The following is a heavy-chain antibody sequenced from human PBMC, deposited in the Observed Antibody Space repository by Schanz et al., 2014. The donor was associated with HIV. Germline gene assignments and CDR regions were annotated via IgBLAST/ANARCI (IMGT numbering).Heavy chain of an antibody. CDR3: ATAAVTDYSDN. J-gene: IGHJ4*02. Sequence: VQLLESGGGLVQPGGSLRLSCAASGFTFSTYGMHWARQAPGKGLEWVAVIWYDGSNKYYADSVKGRFTISRDNSKNTLYLQMNSLRGEDTAVYYCATAAVTDYSDNWGQGTLVTVSS. CDR2: IWYDGSNK. CDR1: GFTFSTYG. D-gene: IGHD4-17*01. V-gene: IGHV3-33*01.